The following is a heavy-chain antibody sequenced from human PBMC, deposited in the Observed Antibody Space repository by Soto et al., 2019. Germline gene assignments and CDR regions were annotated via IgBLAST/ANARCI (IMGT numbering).Heavy chain of an antibody. CDR1: GFAFSSSA. CDR3: AKWPPSPKMGGTSQ. CDR2: ITVAGGGI. J-gene: IGHJ4*02. Sequence: EVQLLESGGGLAQPGGSLRLSCAASGFAFSSSAMAWIRQTPGKGLQWVSAITVAGGGIYYADSVKGRFTISRDNSKKTLYLQMNSLSAEDTAQYFCAKWPPSPKMGGTSQWGQGTLVTVSS. D-gene: IGHD1-26*01. V-gene: IGHV3-23*01.